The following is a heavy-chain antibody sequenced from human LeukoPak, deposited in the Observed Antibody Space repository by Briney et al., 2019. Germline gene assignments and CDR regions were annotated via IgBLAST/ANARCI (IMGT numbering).Heavy chain of an antibody. CDR2: ISSSSSYI. V-gene: IGHV3-21*01. J-gene: IGHJ4*02. CDR1: GFTFSSYS. CDR3: VRDGSSEYYYDSSGYYGY. D-gene: IGHD3-22*01. Sequence: GGSLRLSCAASGFTFSSYSMNWVRQAPGKGLEWVSSISSSSSYIYYADSVKGRFTISRDNAKNSLYLQMNSLRAEDTAVYYCVRDGSSEYYYDSSGYYGYWGQGTLVTVSS.